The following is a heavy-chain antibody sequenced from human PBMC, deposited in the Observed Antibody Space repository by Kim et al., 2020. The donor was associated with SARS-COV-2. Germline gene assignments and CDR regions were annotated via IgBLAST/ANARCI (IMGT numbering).Heavy chain of an antibody. J-gene: IGHJ4*02. Sequence: FQGRVTITADKSTGTAYMELSSLRSEDTAVYYCARDPAEYYDILTGYFDYWGQGTLVTVSS. V-gene: IGHV1-69*04. CDR3: ARDPAEYYDILTGYFDY. D-gene: IGHD3-9*01.